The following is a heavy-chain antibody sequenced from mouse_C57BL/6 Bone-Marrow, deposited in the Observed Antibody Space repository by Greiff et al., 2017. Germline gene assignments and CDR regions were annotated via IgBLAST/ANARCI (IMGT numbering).Heavy chain of an antibody. J-gene: IGHJ3*01. V-gene: IGHV5-6*01. Sequence: EVKVIESGGDLVKPGGSLKLSCAASGFTFSSSGMSWVRQTPDKRLEWVATISSGGSYTYYPDSVKGRFTISRDNAKNTLYLQMSSLKSEDTAMYYCARPFLGFAYWGQGTLVTVSA. CDR2: ISSGGSYT. CDR1: GFTFSSSG. CDR3: ARPFLGFAY.